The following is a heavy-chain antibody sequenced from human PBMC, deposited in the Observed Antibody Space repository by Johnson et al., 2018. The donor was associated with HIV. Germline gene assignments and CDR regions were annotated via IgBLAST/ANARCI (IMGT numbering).Heavy chain of an antibody. D-gene: IGHD1-7*01. J-gene: IGHJ3*01. CDR3: TTDQVGRNYGGKYHV. V-gene: IGHV3-7*05. CDR1: GSTFSSYW. Sequence: VQLVESGGGLVQPGGSLRLSCAASGSTFSSYWMSWVRQAPGKGLEWVANIKQDGSEKYYVDSVKGRFTISRDNAKNSLYLQMNVLRAEDTVVYYWTTDQVGRNYGGKYHVWGQGTVVTVSS. CDR2: IKQDGSEK.